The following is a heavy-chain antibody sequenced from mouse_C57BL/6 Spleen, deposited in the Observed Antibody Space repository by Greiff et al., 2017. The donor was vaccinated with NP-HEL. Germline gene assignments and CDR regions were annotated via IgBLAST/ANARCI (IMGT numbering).Heavy chain of an antibody. J-gene: IGHJ1*03. Sequence: VQLQQSGAELVRPGASVKLSCTASGFNIKDDYMHWVKQRPEQGLEWIGWIDPENGDTEYASKFQGKATITADTSSNTAYLQLSSLTSEDTAVYYCTTRYYGSSPYWYFDVWGTGTTVTVSS. D-gene: IGHD1-1*01. CDR1: GFNIKDDY. CDR3: TTRYYGSSPYWYFDV. V-gene: IGHV14-4*01. CDR2: IDPENGDT.